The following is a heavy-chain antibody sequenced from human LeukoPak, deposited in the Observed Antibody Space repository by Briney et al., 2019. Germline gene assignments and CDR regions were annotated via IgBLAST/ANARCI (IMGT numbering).Heavy chain of an antibody. Sequence: PSETLSLTCTVSGGSISSYYWSWIRQPAGKGLEWIGRIYTSGSTNYNPSLKSRVTMSVDTSKNQFSLKLSSVTAADTAVYYCARDRYYYDSSGYRFDYWGQGTPVTVSS. D-gene: IGHD3-22*01. CDR3: ARDRYYYDSSGYRFDY. V-gene: IGHV4-4*07. CDR1: GGSISSYY. CDR2: IYTSGST. J-gene: IGHJ4*02.